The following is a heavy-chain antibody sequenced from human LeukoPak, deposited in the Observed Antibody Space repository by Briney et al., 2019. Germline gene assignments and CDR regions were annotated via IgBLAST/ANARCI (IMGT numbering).Heavy chain of an antibody. Sequence: SGTLSLTCTVSGGSISSSSYYWGWVRQPPGRGREWSGSIYYSGSTYYNPSSKRRVTISEDKSKNECSLKLSSVTAADTAVYYCARRKGAYSYYYYYMDVWGKGTPVTVSS. CDR1: GGSISSSSYY. J-gene: IGHJ6*03. D-gene: IGHD4/OR15-4a*01. CDR3: ARRKGAYSYYYYYMDV. V-gene: IGHV4-39*01. CDR2: IYYSGST.